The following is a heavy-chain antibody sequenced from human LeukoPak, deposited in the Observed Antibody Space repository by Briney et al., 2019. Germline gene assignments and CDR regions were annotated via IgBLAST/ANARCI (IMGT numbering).Heavy chain of an antibody. CDR1: GFTFRNYA. D-gene: IGHD4-17*01. CDR3: AKAAYGDYVNWFDP. CDR2: IAASSGST. J-gene: IGHJ5*02. Sequence: GGSLRLSCAASGFTFRNYAMNWVRQAPGKGLEWVSSIAASSGSTYYADSVKGRFTISRDNSKNTLYLQMYSLRAEDTALYYCAKAAYGDYVNWFDPWGQGTLVTVSS. V-gene: IGHV3-23*01.